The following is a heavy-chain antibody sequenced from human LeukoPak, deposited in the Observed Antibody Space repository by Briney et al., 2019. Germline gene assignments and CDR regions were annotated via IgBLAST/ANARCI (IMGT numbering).Heavy chain of an antibody. V-gene: IGHV1-18*01. CDR2: ISAYNGNT. Sequence: AASVKVSCKASGYTFTSYGISWVRQAPGQGLEWMGWISAYNGNTNYAQKLQGRVTMTTDTSTSTAYMELRSLGSDDTAVYYCARDLRAYYYDSSGYPFDYWGQGTLVTVSS. D-gene: IGHD3-22*01. CDR1: GYTFTSYG. CDR3: ARDLRAYYYDSSGYPFDY. J-gene: IGHJ4*02.